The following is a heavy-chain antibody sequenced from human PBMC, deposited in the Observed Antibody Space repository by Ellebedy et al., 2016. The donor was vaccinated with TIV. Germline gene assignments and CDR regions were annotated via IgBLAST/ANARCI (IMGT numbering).Heavy chain of an antibody. Sequence: AASVKVSCKASGFTFTSSAMQWVRQARGQRLEWIGWIVVGSGNTNYAQKFQERVTITRDMSTSTAYMELSSLRFEDTAVYYCAAKTDYGDYWGNFDLWGRGTLVTVSS. J-gene: IGHJ2*01. D-gene: IGHD4-17*01. CDR3: AAKTDYGDYWGNFDL. CDR1: GFTFTSSA. CDR2: IVVGSGNT. V-gene: IGHV1-58*02.